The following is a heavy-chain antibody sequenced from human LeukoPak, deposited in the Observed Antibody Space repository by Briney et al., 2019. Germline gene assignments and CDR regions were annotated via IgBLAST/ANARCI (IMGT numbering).Heavy chain of an antibody. CDR2: ISSSGSTI. CDR1: GFTFSLYE. Sequence: GSLRLSCAASGFTFSLYEMNWVRQAPGKGPEWVSYISSSGSTIYYADSVKGRFSISRDNAKNSLNLQMNSLRAEDTAFYYCARVENSATRGFYFDYWGQGALVTVSS. V-gene: IGHV3-48*03. D-gene: IGHD5-12*01. CDR3: ARVENSATRGFYFDY. J-gene: IGHJ4*02.